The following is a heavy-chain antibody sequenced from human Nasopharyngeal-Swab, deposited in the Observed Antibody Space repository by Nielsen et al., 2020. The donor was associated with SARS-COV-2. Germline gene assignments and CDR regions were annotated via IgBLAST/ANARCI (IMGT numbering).Heavy chain of an antibody. Sequence: GGSLRLSCAASGFTFSRFDMHWVRQVMGKGLEWVSAIGTAGDTYYPRSMKGRFTISRGDAENILYLQMNSLSAKDTAVYYCTRTLSASYMDVWGKGTTVTVSS. CDR3: TRTLSASYMDV. J-gene: IGHJ6*03. CDR2: IGTAGDT. V-gene: IGHV3-13*01. CDR1: GFTFSRFD.